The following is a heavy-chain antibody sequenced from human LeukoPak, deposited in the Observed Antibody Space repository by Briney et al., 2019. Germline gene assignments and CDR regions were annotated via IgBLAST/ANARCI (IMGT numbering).Heavy chain of an antibody. J-gene: IGHJ6*02. CDR1: GGTFSSYA. V-gene: IGHV1-69*04. CDR2: IIPILGIA. D-gene: IGHD2-15*01. CDR3: AREDIVVVVAAAYYYYYGMDV. Sequence: ASVKVSCKASGGTFSSYAISWVRQAPGQGLEWMGRIIPILGIANYAQKFQGRVTITADKSTSTAYMELSSLRSEDTAVYYCAREDIVVVVAAAYYYYYGMDVWGQGTTVTVSS.